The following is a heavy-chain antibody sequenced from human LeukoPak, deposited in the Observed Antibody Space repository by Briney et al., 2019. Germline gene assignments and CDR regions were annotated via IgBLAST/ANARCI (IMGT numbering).Heavy chain of an antibody. J-gene: IGHJ3*02. V-gene: IGHV4-61*02. D-gene: IGHD3-22*01. CDR1: GGSISSGSYY. CDR2: IYTSGST. Sequence: SETLSLTCTVSGGSISSGSYYWSWIRQPAGKGLEWIGRIYTSGSTNYNPSLKSRVTISIDTSKNQFSLKLSSVTAADTAVYYCARGYYDSSGYQDAFDIWGQGTMVTVSS. CDR3: ARGYYDSSGYQDAFDI.